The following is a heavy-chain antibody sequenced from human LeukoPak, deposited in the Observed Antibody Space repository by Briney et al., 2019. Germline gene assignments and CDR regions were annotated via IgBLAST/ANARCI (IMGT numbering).Heavy chain of an antibody. CDR1: GVSISSYY. CDR3: PRSADQWLVRVSWFDP. CDR2: IYYRGST. V-gene: IGHV4-59*01. J-gene: IGHJ5*02. D-gene: IGHD6-19*01. Sequence: SETLSLTCTVSGVSISSYYWSWIRQPPGKGLEWIGYIYYRGSTNYNPSLKSRVTISVDTSKNQFSLKLSSVTAADTAVYYCPRSADQWLVRVSWFDPWGQGTLVTVSS.